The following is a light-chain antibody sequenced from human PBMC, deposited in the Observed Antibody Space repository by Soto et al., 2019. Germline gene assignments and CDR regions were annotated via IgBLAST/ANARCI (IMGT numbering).Light chain of an antibody. CDR3: QSFARSRSGWL. CDR1: SSNIGAGYD. Sequence: QSVLTQPPSVSGAPGQRVTISCTGSSSNIGAGYDVHWYQQLPGTAPKLLISGDTNRPSGVPDRFSGSKSGTSASLAITGLRAEDAADYYCQSFARSRSGWLFGGGTKVPAL. CDR2: GDT. V-gene: IGLV1-40*01. J-gene: IGLJ3*02.